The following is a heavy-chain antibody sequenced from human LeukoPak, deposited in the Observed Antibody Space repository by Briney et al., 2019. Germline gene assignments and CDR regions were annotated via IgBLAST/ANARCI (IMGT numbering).Heavy chain of an antibody. CDR3: TTANIVVVVAALREVRDC. CDR2: IKSKTDGGTT. Sequence: GGSLRLSCAASGFTFSNAWMSWVRQAPGKGLEWVGRIKSKTDGGTTDYAAPVKGRFTISRNDSKNTLYLQMNSLKTEDTAVYYCTTANIVVVVAALREVRDCWGQGTLVTVSS. J-gene: IGHJ4*02. V-gene: IGHV3-15*01. CDR1: GFTFSNAW. D-gene: IGHD2-15*01.